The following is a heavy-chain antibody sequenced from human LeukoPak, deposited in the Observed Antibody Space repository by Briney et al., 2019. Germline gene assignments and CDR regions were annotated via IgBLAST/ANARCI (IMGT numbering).Heavy chain of an antibody. Sequence: KPSETLSLTCAVYGGSFSGYYWSWIRQPPGKGLEWIGDINHSGSTNYNPSLKSRVTISVDTSKNQFSLKLSSVTAADTAVYYCARGRSSSWPYYYYMDVWGKGTTVTVSS. CDR3: ARGRSSSWPYYYYMDV. J-gene: IGHJ6*03. D-gene: IGHD6-13*01. V-gene: IGHV4-34*01. CDR2: INHSGST. CDR1: GGSFSGYY.